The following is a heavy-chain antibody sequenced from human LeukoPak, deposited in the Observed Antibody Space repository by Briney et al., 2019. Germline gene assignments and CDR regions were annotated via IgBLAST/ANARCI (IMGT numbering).Heavy chain of an antibody. J-gene: IGHJ4*02. V-gene: IGHV3-21*01. CDR3: ARDRPSGDGYKLWDFDY. Sequence: PGGSLRLSCAASGFTFSSYSMNWVRQAPGKGLEWVSSISSSSSYIYYADSVKGRFTISRDNAKNSLYLQMNSLRAEDTAVYYCARDRPSGDGYKLWDFDYWGQGTLVTVSS. D-gene: IGHD5-24*01. CDR1: GFTFSSYS. CDR2: ISSSSSYI.